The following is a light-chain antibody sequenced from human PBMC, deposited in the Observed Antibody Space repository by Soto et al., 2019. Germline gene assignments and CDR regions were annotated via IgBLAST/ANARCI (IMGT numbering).Light chain of an antibody. J-gene: IGKJ1*01. CDR1: QNVSSN. CDR3: QQYNNWPPWT. V-gene: IGKV3-15*01. CDR2: VAS. Sequence: EIVMTQSPATLSVSPGERATLSCRASQNVSSNLVWYQQKPGQAPRLLIYVASARATGIPARFSGSGSGTEFTLTISGLQSEDFVVYYCQQYNNWPPWTFGQGTKVEMK.